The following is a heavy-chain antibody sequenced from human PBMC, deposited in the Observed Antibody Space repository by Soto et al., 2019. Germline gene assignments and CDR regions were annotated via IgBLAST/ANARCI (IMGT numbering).Heavy chain of an antibody. Sequence: ASVKVSWKASGYTFTSYDINWVRQATGQGLEWMGWMNPNSGNTGYAQKFQGRVTMTRNTSISTAYMELSSLRSEDTAVYYCARALYYYYYMDVWGKGTTVTVSS. J-gene: IGHJ6*03. CDR2: MNPNSGNT. CDR3: ARALYYYYYMDV. V-gene: IGHV1-8*01. CDR1: GYTFTSYD.